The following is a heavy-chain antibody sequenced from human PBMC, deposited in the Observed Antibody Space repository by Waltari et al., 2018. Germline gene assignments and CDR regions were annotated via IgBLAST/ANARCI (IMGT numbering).Heavy chain of an antibody. D-gene: IGHD4-17*01. J-gene: IGHJ4*02. V-gene: IGHV3-30-3*01. CDR1: GFTFSSYA. Sequence: QVQLVESGGGVVQPGRSLRLSCAASGFTFSSYAMHWVRQAPGKGLEWVAVISDDGSNKYYADSVKGRFTISRDNSKNTLYLQMNSLRAEDTAVYYCARDHDYGDYGFDYWGQGTLVTVSS. CDR3: ARDHDYGDYGFDY. CDR2: ISDDGSNK.